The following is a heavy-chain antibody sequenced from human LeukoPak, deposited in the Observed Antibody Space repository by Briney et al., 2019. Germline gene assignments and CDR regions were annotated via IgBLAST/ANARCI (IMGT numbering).Heavy chain of an antibody. CDR3: AKDSSQLLYHPSFDY. CDR1: GFTFDDDA. Sequence: PGQSLRLSCAASGFTFDDDAMHWIRQAQAKGLELVSGISWNSGSIGYADSVKGRFTISRDNAKNSLYLQMNSLRAEDMALYYCAKDSSQLLYHPSFDYWGQGTLVTVSS. J-gene: IGHJ4*02. CDR2: ISWNSGSI. D-gene: IGHD2-2*01. V-gene: IGHV3-9*03.